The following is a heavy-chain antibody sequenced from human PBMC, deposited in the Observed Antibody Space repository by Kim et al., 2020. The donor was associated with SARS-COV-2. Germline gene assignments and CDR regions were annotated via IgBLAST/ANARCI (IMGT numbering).Heavy chain of an antibody. J-gene: IGHJ6*02. D-gene: IGHD3-3*01. V-gene: IGHV1-46*01. Sequence: ASVKVSCKASGYAFTNYYIHWVRQAPGQGPEWMGIINPSGGSTSYTQKFKGRVTMTRDTYTSTVYMELSSLRSDDTAMYYCARTCYHDFWSGYSEVQYYGMGVWGQGTTVTVSS. CDR3: ARTCYHDFWSGYSEVQYYGMGV. CDR1: GYAFTNYY. CDR2: INPSGGST.